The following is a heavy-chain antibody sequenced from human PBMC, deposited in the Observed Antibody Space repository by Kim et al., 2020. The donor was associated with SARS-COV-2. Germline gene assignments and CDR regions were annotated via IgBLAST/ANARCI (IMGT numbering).Heavy chain of an antibody. Sequence: GESLKISCKGSGYSFTSYWIGWVRQMPGKGLEWMGIIYPGDSDTRYSPSFQGQVTISADKSISTAYLQWSSLKASDTAMYYCARHLRSVVSPIGLDYWGQGTLVTVSS. CDR3: ARHLRSVVSPIGLDY. J-gene: IGHJ4*02. CDR1: GYSFTSYW. CDR2: IYPGDSDT. V-gene: IGHV5-51*01. D-gene: IGHD2-15*01.